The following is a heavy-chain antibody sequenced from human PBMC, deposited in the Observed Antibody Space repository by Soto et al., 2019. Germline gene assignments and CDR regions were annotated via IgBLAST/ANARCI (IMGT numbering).Heavy chain of an antibody. CDR3: ATYSSSGFDY. D-gene: IGHD6-6*01. V-gene: IGHV1-69*02. J-gene: IGHJ4*02. CDR2: IIPILGIA. Sequence: SLKVSCKASGGTFSIYTISWVRQAPGQGLEWMGRIIPILGIANYAQKFQGRVTITADKSTSTAYMELSSLRSEDTAVYYCATYSSSGFDYWGQGTLVTVSS. CDR1: GGTFSIYT.